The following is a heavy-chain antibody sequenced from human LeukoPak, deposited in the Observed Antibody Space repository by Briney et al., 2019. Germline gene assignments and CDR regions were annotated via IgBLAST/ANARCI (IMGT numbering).Heavy chain of an antibody. D-gene: IGHD6-6*01. Sequence: GGSLRLSCAASGFTFSSYAMYWVRQAPGKGLECVSTISSNGGSTSYANSVKGRFTISRDNSKNTLYLQMGSLRADDMAVYYCATSSLDHWGQGTLVTVSS. V-gene: IGHV3-64*01. CDR3: ATSSLDH. CDR2: ISSNGGST. J-gene: IGHJ4*02. CDR1: GFTFSSYA.